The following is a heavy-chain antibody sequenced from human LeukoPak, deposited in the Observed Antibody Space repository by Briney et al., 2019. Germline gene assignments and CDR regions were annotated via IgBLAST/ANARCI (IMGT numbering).Heavy chain of an antibody. CDR2: ISSSGSTI. V-gene: IGHV3-11*01. J-gene: IGHJ3*02. Sequence: PGGSLRLSCAASGFTFSDYYMSWIRQAPGRGLEWVSYISSSGSTIYYADSVKGRFTISRDNAKNSLYLQMNSLRAEDTAVYYCARDRDLSPYGSGSYGAFDIWGQGTMVTVSS. D-gene: IGHD3-10*01. CDR3: ARDRDLSPYGSGSYGAFDI. CDR1: GFTFSDYY.